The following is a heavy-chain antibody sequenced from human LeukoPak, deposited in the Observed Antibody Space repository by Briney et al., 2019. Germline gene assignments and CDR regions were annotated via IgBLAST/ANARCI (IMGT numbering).Heavy chain of an antibody. V-gene: IGHV3-30*02. CDR3: AKGHGDASGYYYFDS. Sequence: PGGSLRLSCAASGFTFSTYGMHWVRQAPGKGLECVAFIRYDGTNKYSADSVKGRFTISRDNSKNTLYLQMNSLRVEDTAVYYCAKGHGDASGYYYFDSWGQGTLVTVSS. D-gene: IGHD3-22*01. J-gene: IGHJ4*02. CDR2: IRYDGTNK. CDR1: GFTFSTYG.